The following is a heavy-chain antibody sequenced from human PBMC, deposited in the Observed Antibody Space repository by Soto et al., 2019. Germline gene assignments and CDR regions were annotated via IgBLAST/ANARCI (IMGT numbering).Heavy chain of an antibody. J-gene: IGHJ4*02. D-gene: IGHD3-3*01. CDR3: ALGATGPYFDY. CDR2: RWDDGSNK. Sequence: QVQLVESGGGVVQPGRSLRLSCAASGFTFSSYGLHWVRQAPGKGLEWVGVRWDDGSNKYYADSVKSRFTISRDNSKNTLYVQMNSLRGEDPAVFYGALGATGPYFDYWGQGTLVTVST. CDR1: GFTFSSYG. V-gene: IGHV3-33*01.